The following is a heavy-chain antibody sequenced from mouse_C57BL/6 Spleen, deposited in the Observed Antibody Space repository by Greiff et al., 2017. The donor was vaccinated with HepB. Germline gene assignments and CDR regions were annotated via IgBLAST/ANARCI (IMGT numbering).Heavy chain of an antibody. CDR2: IDPSDSET. Sequence: VQLQQPGAELVRPGSSVKLSCKASGYTFTSYWMHWVKQRPIQGLEWIGNIDPSDSETHYNQKFKDKATLTVDKSSSTAYMQLSSLTSEDSAVYYCARRRGNYVAMDYWGQGTSVTVSS. V-gene: IGHV1-52*01. J-gene: IGHJ4*01. D-gene: IGHD2-1*01. CDR1: GYTFTSYW. CDR3: ARRRGNYVAMDY.